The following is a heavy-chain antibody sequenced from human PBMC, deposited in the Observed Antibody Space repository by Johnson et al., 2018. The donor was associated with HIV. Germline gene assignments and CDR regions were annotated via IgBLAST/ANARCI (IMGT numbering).Heavy chain of an antibody. V-gene: IGHV3-7*02. D-gene: IGHD6-6*01. Sequence: VQLVESGGGVVQPGGSLRLSCVASGFTFSSYWMSWVRQAPGQGLERVANIEQDGSEKYYVDSVKGRFTISRDNAKNSLYLQMNSLRAEDTAVYYSARGGIEYNSPLGVGYAFDDWGQGTMVTVSS. J-gene: IGHJ3*01. CDR3: ARGGIEYNSPLGVGYAFDD. CDR2: IEQDGSEK. CDR1: GFTFSSYW.